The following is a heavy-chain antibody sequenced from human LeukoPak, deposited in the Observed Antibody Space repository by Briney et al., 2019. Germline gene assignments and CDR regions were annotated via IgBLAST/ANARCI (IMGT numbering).Heavy chain of an antibody. CDR3: ARSGYSSGWYDY. J-gene: IGHJ4*02. CDR2: IYYSGST. CDR1: GGSISSSSYY. V-gene: IGHV4-61*05. D-gene: IGHD6-19*01. Sequence: SETLSLTCTVSGGSISSSSYYWSWIRQPPGKGLEWIGYIYYSGSTNYNPSLKSRVTISVDTSKNQFSLKLSSVTAADTAVYYCARSGYSSGWYDYWGQGTLVTVSS.